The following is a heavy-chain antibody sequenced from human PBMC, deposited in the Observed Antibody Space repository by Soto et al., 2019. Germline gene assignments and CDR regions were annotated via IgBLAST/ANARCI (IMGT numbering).Heavy chain of an antibody. CDR3: ASGHDAYKVRY. CDR1: GGSISSGGTGSY. V-gene: IGHV4-31*03. J-gene: IGHJ4*02. CDR2: IYYTGNT. Sequence: QVQLKESGPGLVKPSQTLSLTCTVSGGSISSGGTGSYWTWIRQLPGKGLEWIGYIYYTGNTYYNPSLKSRPTILIDTSENQFSLKLTSVTAADTAVYFCASGHDAYKVRYWGQGTLVTVSS. D-gene: IGHD1-1*01.